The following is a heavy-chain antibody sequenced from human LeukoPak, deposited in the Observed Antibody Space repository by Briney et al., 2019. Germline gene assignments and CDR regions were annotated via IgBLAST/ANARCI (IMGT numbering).Heavy chain of an antibody. Sequence: PGGSLRLSCAASGFTLSSYWMHWVRHVPGKGLVWLSRISSDGSSTDYADSVKGRFTISRDNTKNTLYLQMSSLRVEDTAVYYCARVLAVAGSSILRSWGQGTPVTVSS. D-gene: IGHD6-19*01. CDR3: ARVLAVAGSSILRS. CDR2: ISSDGSST. J-gene: IGHJ5*02. CDR1: GFTLSSYW. V-gene: IGHV3-74*01.